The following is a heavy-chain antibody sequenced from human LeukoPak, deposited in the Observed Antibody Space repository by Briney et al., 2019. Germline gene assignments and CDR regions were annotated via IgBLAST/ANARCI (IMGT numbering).Heavy chain of an antibody. Sequence: SETLSLTCTVSGGSISSYYWSWVRQPPEKGLEWIGYIYYSGSTNYDPSLKSRVTISVDTSKNQFSLQLTSVTAADTAVYFCTRGGSNFDYWGQGTLVTVSS. CDR2: IYYSGST. CDR3: TRGGSNFDY. V-gene: IGHV4-59*01. D-gene: IGHD3-10*01. J-gene: IGHJ4*02. CDR1: GGSISSYY.